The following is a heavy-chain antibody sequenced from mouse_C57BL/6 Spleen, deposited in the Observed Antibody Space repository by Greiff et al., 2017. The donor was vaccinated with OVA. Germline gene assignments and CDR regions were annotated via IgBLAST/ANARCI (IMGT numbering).Heavy chain of an antibody. V-gene: IGHV1-64*01. CDR3: ARRFPSWYFDV. CDR2: IHPNSGST. Sequence: QVQLQQPGAELVKPGASVKSSCKASGYTFTSYWMHWVKQRPGQGLEWIGMIHPNSGSTNYNEKFKSKATLTVDKSSSTAYMQLSSLTSEDSAVYYCARRFPSWYFDVWGTGTTVTVSS. CDR1: GYTFTSYW. J-gene: IGHJ1*03.